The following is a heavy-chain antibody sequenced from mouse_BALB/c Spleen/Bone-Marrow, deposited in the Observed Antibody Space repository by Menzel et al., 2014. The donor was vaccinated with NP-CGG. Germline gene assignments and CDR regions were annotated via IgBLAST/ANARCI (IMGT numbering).Heavy chain of an antibody. CDR3: ARDRTGSGFDY. CDR1: GFSLTSYG. Sequence: VKLVESGPGLVAPSQSLSITCTVSGFSLTSYGLHWVRQPPGKGLEWLGVIWAGGSTSYNSALMSRLSISKDNSKSQVFLKMNSLQTDDTAMYYCARDRTGSGFDYWGQGTTLTVSS. CDR2: IWAGGST. J-gene: IGHJ2*01. D-gene: IGHD4-1*01. V-gene: IGHV2-9*02.